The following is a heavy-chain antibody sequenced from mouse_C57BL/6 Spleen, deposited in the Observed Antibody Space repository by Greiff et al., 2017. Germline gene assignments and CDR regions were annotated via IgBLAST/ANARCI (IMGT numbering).Heavy chain of an antibody. V-gene: IGHV1-78*01. CDR1: GYTFTDHT. D-gene: IGHD2-1*01. CDR3: AIGVSIYYGNYDWYFDV. J-gene: IGHJ1*03. CDR2: IYPRDGST. Sequence: QVQLQQSDAELVKPGASVKISCKVSGYTFTDHTIHWMKQRPEQGLEWIGYIYPRDGSTKYNETFKGKATLTADKSSSTAYIQLNSLTSEDSAVYFCAIGVSIYYGNYDWYFDVWGTGTTVTVSS.